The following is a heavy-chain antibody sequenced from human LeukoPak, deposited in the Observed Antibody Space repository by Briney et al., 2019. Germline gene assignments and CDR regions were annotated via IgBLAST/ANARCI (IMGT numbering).Heavy chain of an antibody. J-gene: IGHJ4*02. Sequence: SETLSLTCAVYGGSFSGYYWSWIRQPPGKGLEWIGYIYYSGSTYYNPSLKSRVTISVDTSKNQFSLKLSSVTAADTAVYYCATDYYDSSGYYYWGQGTLVTVSS. D-gene: IGHD3-22*01. CDR2: IYYSGST. V-gene: IGHV4-34*09. CDR1: GGSFSGYY. CDR3: ATDYYDSSGYYY.